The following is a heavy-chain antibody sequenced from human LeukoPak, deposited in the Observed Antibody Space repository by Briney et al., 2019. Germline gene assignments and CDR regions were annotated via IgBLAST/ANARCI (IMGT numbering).Heavy chain of an antibody. D-gene: IGHD3-9*01. V-gene: IGHV3-23*01. CDR3: AKPLTGYYPLWY. CDR2: ISGSGGST. J-gene: IGHJ4*02. CDR1: GFTFSSYG. Sequence: GGSLRLSCAASGFTFSSYGMHWVRQAPGKGLEWVSAISGSGGSTYYADSVKGRFTISRDNSKNTLYLQMNSLRAEDTAVYYCAKPLTGYYPLWYWGQGTLVTVSS.